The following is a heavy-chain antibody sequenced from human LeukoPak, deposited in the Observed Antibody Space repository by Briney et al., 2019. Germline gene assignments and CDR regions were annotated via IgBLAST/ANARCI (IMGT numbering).Heavy chain of an antibody. V-gene: IGHV3-21*01. J-gene: IGHJ3*02. CDR3: ARGQYTFGGVIVIPGAFDI. CDR1: GFTFSSYW. D-gene: IGHD3-16*02. Sequence: GSLRLSCAASGFTFSSYWMYWVRQAPGKGLEWVSSISTSSSYIYYADSVKGRFTISRDNAKNSLYLQMNSLRAEDTAVYYCARGQYTFGGVIVIPGAFDIWGQGTMVTVSS. CDR2: ISTSSSYI.